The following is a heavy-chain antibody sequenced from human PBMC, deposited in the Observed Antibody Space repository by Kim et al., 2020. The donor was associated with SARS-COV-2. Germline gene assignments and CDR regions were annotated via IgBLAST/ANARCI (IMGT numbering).Heavy chain of an antibody. D-gene: IGHD3-9*01. CDR3: ASHVLRYFDWSNQINWFDP. CDR2: IIPIFGTA. Sequence: SVKVSCKASGGTFSSYAISWVRQAPGQGLEWMGGIIPIFGTANYAQKFQGRVTITADESTSTAYMELSSLRSEDTAVYYCASHVLRYFDWSNQINWFDPWGQEPWSPSPQ. V-gene: IGHV1-69*13. CDR1: GGTFSSYA. J-gene: IGHJ5*02.